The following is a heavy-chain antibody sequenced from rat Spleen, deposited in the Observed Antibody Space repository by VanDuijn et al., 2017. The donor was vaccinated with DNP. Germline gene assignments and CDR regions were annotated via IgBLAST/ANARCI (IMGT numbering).Heavy chain of an antibody. CDR3: AKPASYGGYWFAY. CDR1: GFTFSDYN. CDR2: ILFDVSNP. J-gene: IGHJ3*01. Sequence: EVQLVESGGGLVQPGGSLKLSCAASGFTFSDYNMAWVRQAPKKGLEWVAIILFDVSNPSYGDPVRGRFTISRDNAKSTLYLQMDSLRSEDTATYYCAKPASYGGYWFAYWGQGTLVSVSS. D-gene: IGHD1-11*01. V-gene: IGHV5-7*01.